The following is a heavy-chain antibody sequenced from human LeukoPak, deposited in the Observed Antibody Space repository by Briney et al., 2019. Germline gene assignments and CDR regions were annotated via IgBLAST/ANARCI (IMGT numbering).Heavy chain of an antibody. V-gene: IGHV4-38-2*01. CDR1: GYSITNGHY. CDR3: ARLPHCSGTACYGGGYYCDY. Sequence: PSETLSLTCVVSGYSITNGHYWGWVRQPPGKGLEWIGTIWHSGRTFFNPSLKSRVAISVDTSKNQFSLKLSSVTAADTAVFFCARLPHCSGTACYGGGYYCDYWGQRTLVTVSS. J-gene: IGHJ4*02. CDR2: IWHSGRT. D-gene: IGHD2-2*01.